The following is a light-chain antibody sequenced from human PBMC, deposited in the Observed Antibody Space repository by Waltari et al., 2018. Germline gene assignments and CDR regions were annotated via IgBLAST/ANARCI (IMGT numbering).Light chain of an antibody. V-gene: IGKV4-1*01. CDR3: QQYYTSPST. J-gene: IGKJ5*01. CDR1: PRVYSTSNRENC. CDR2: WAS. Sequence: DIVMTQSPDSLAVSMGGRDTHNSQSSPRVYSTSNRENCLGWYQQQPRPPPKLLFYWASTREPGVPDRFSGSGSGTDFTLTISSLQAEDVALYYCQQYYTSPSTFGQGTRLEIK.